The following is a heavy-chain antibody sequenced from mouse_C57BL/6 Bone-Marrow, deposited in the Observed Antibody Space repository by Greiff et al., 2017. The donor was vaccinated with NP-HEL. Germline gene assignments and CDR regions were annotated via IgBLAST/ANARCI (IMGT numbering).Heavy chain of an antibody. CDR1: GFTFSDYG. CDR3: ARHSGFDGNYAMDY. J-gene: IGHJ4*01. V-gene: IGHV5-15*01. Sequence: EVQLVESGGGLVQPGGSLKLSCAASGFTFSDYGMAWVRQAPRKGPEWVAFISNLAYSIYYADTVTGRVTISRENAKNTLYLEMSSLRSEDTAMYYCARHSGFDGNYAMDYWGQGTSVTVSS. CDR2: ISNLAYSI. D-gene: IGHD2-1*01.